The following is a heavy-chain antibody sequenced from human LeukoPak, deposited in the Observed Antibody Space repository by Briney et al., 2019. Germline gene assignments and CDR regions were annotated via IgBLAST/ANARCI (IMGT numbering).Heavy chain of an antibody. D-gene: IGHD6-19*01. CDR1: GFTFSSYA. Sequence: GRSLRLSCAASGFTFSSYAMHWVRQAPGKGLEWVAVISYDGSNKYYADSVKGRFTISRDNSKNTLYLQMNSLRAEDTAVYYCARDSGWYGAFDIWGQGTMVTVSS. V-gene: IGHV3-30-3*01. CDR2: ISYDGSNK. J-gene: IGHJ3*02. CDR3: ARDSGWYGAFDI.